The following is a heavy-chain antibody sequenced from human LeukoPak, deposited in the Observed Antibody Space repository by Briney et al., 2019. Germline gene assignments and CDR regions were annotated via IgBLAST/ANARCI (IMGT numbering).Heavy chain of an antibody. J-gene: IGHJ4*02. V-gene: IGHV3-23*01. CDR3: AKRSCSGGSCNFDY. Sequence: GGSLRLSCAASGFTLSNYAMSWVRQAPGKGLEWVSAISDSGGATNYADSVKGRFTTSRDNSKNTLYLQMNSLRAEDTAVYYCAKRSCSGGSCNFDYWGQGTLVTVSS. D-gene: IGHD2-15*01. CDR1: GFTLSNYA. CDR2: ISDSGGAT.